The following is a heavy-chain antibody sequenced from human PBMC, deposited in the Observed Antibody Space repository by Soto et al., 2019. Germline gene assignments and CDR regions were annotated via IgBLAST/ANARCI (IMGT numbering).Heavy chain of an antibody. J-gene: IGHJ6*02. Sequence: ASVKVSCKASGYTFTSYGISWVRQAPGQGLERMGWISAYNGNTNYAQKLQGRVTMTTDTSTSTAYMELRSLRSDDTAVYYCASPSGYNPYYYYGMDVWGQGTTVTVSS. D-gene: IGHD5-12*01. CDR1: GYTFTSYG. CDR3: ASPSGYNPYYYYGMDV. V-gene: IGHV1-18*01. CDR2: ISAYNGNT.